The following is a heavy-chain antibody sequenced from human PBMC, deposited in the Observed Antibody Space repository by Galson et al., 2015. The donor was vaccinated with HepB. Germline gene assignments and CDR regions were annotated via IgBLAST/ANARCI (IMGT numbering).Heavy chain of an antibody. J-gene: IGHJ5*02. D-gene: IGHD6-13*01. CDR2: ISYDGSNK. CDR1: GFTFSSYA. V-gene: IGHV3-30*04. Sequence: SLRLSCAASGFTFSSYAMHWVRQAPGKGLEWVAVISYDGSNKYYADSVKGRFTISRDNSKNTLYLQMNSLRAEDTAVYYYARDRGAAAGKGWFDPWGQGTLVTVSS. CDR3: ARDRGAAAGKGWFDP.